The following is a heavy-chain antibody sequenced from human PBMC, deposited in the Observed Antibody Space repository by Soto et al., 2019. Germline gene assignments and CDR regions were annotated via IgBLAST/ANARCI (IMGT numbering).Heavy chain of an antibody. CDR3: ATQSGSEYYYYYYMDV. Sequence: SETLSLTCTVSGGSISSSSYYWGWIRQPPGKGLEWIGSIYYSGSTYYNPSLKSRVTISVDTSKNQFSLKLSSVTAADTAVYYCATQSGSEYYYYYYMDVWGKGTTVTVSS. D-gene: IGHD3-10*01. J-gene: IGHJ6*03. CDR1: GGSISSSSYY. CDR2: IYYSGST. V-gene: IGHV4-39*01.